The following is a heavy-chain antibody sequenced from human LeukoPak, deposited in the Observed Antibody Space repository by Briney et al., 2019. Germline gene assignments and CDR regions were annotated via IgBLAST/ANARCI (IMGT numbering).Heavy chain of an antibody. CDR3: AKERPTVGTPLFDN. D-gene: IGHD2-15*01. Sequence: GGSLRLSCAAAGFSFGSYAMSWVRQAPGRGLEWVPGISDNGGGTYYGDSVKGRFTISRDNSKNMLYLQMNGLRAEDTALYYCAKERPTVGTPLFDNWGQGILVTVSS. CDR2: ISDNGGGT. V-gene: IGHV3-23*01. CDR1: GFSFGSYA. J-gene: IGHJ4*02.